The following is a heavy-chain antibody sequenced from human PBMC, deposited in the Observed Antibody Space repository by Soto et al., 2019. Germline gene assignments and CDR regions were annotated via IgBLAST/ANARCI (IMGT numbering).Heavy chain of an antibody. V-gene: IGHV4-59*11. D-gene: IGHD4-17*01. CDR2: IYYSGST. J-gene: IGHJ4*02. Sequence: ASETLSLTCTVSGGSISSHYWSWIRQPPGKGLEWIGYIYYSGSTNYNPSLKSRVTISVDTSKNQFSLKLSSVTAADTAVYYCARGGYGDYVDYWGQGTLVTVSS. CDR1: GGSISSHY. CDR3: ARGGYGDYVDY.